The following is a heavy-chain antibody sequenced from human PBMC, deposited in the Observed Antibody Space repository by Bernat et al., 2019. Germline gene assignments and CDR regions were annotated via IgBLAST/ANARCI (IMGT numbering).Heavy chain of an antibody. V-gene: IGHV3-30*03. CDR3: ARDAGSEMATIIQRLSYAFDI. Sequence: QVQLVESGGGVVQPGRSLRLSCAASGFTFSSYGMHWVRQAPGKGLEWVAVISDDGSKKYYADSVKRRFTISRDNSKNTLYLQMNSLRAEDTAVYYCARDAGSEMATIIQRLSYAFDIWGQGTMVTVSS. D-gene: IGHD5-24*01. CDR2: ISDDGSKK. CDR1: GFTFSSYG. J-gene: IGHJ3*02.